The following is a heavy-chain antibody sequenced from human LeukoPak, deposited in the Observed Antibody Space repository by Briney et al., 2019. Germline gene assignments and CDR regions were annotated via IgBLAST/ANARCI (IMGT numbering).Heavy chain of an antibody. Sequence: GESLKISCKASGYSFTNHWIGWVRQKPGKGLEWMGIIYPGDSDTRYSPSFEGQVTISADKSISTAYLQWSSLKASDTAMYYCARQGSPLVGYDSSGYYYALTFDYWGQGTLVTVSS. D-gene: IGHD3-22*01. CDR1: GYSFTNHW. V-gene: IGHV5-51*01. CDR3: ARQGSPLVGYDSSGYYYALTFDY. CDR2: IYPGDSDT. J-gene: IGHJ4*02.